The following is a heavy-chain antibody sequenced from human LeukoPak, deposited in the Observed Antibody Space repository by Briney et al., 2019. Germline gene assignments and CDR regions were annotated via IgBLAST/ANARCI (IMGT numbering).Heavy chain of an antibody. V-gene: IGHV4-61*02. J-gene: IGHJ5*02. D-gene: IGHD6-19*01. CDR3: AREDSGWFAWFDP. Sequence: SETLSLTCTVSGGSISSGSYYWSWIRQPAGKGLEWIGRIYTSGSTNYNPSLKSRVTISVDTSKNQFSLKLSSVTAADTAVYYCAREDSGWFAWFDPWGQGTLATVSS. CDR2: IYTSGST. CDR1: GGSISSGSYY.